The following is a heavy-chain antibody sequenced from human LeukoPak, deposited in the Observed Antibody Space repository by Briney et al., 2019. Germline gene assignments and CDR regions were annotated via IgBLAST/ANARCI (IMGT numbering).Heavy chain of an antibody. D-gene: IGHD3-10*01. V-gene: IGHV3-9*03. Sequence: GRSLRLSCAAPGFTFDDYAMHWVRQAPGKGLEWVSGISWNSGSIGYADSVKGRFTISRDNAKNSLYLQMNSLRAEDMALYYCAKGGGINWFGESIAIDYWGQGTLVTVSS. J-gene: IGHJ4*02. CDR2: ISWNSGSI. CDR1: GFTFDDYA. CDR3: AKGGGINWFGESIAIDY.